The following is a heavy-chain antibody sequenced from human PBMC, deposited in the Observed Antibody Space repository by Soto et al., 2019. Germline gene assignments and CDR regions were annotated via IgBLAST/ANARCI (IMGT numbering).Heavy chain of an antibody. CDR1: GFTFSSYA. J-gene: IGHJ4*02. Sequence: PGGSLRLSCAASGFTFSSYAMSWVRQAPGKGLEWVSAISGSGGGTYYADSVKGRFTMSRDNSKNTLYLQMISLRAEDTAVYYCAKGNFYDSSGYLNFAYWGQGTLVTVSS. CDR2: ISGSGGGT. V-gene: IGHV3-23*01. D-gene: IGHD3-22*01. CDR3: AKGNFYDSSGYLNFAY.